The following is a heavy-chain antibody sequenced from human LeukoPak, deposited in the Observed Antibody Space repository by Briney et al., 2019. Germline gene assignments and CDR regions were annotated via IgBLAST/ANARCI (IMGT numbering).Heavy chain of an antibody. CDR3: ARDRDRAEFYFDY. CDR2: IWYDGYNK. Sequence: PGKSLRLPFSASGFAFRDFGMHWVRQAPGQGLEWGAIIWYDGYNKYYADSVRGRFTISRDNSKNTVYVQMNNLRAEDTAVYYCARDRDRAEFYFDYWGQGTLVTVSS. V-gene: IGHV3-33*01. J-gene: IGHJ4*02. CDR1: GFAFRDFG. D-gene: IGHD1-14*01.